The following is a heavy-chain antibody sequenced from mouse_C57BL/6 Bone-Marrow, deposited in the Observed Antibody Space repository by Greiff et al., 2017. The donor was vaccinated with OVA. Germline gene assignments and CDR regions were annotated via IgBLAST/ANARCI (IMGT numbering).Heavy chain of an antibody. CDR1: GYTFTSYW. D-gene: IGHD1-1*01. CDR3: ARPPLSTTVVYWYFDV. V-gene: IGHV1-64*01. CDR2: IHPNSGST. Sequence: QVQLKQPGAELVKPGASVKLSCKASGYTFTSYWMHWVKQRPGQGLEWIGMIHPNSGSTNYNEKFKSKATLTVDKSSSTAYMQLSSLTSEDSAVYYCARPPLSTTVVYWYFDVWGTGTTVTVSS. J-gene: IGHJ1*03.